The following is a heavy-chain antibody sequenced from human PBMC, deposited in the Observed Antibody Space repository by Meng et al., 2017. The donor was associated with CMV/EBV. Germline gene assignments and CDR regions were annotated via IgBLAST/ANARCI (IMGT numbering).Heavy chain of an antibody. V-gene: IGHV4-38-2*02. J-gene: IGHJ4*02. CDR3: ARVARGIAVAGFDY. CDR1: GYSISSGYY. Sequence: SETLSLTCTVSGYSISSGYYWGWIRQPSGKGLEWIGSIYHSGSTYYNPSLKSRVTISVDTSKNQFSLKLSSVTAADTAVYYCARVARGIAVAGFDYWGQGTLVTVSS. CDR2: IYHSGST. D-gene: IGHD6-19*01.